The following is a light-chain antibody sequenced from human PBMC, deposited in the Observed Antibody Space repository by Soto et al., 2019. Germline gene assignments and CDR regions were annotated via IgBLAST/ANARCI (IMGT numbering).Light chain of an antibody. CDR2: EVS. J-gene: IGLJ1*01. V-gene: IGLV2-23*02. CDR3: CSDAGRSTYV. CDR1: GSYNF. Sequence: QSALTQPASVSGSPGQSITISCTVGSYNFVSWYQQHPGKAPKVLIYEVSKRPSGVSDRFSGSKSGNTASLTISGLQAEDEADYYCCSDAGRSTYVFGTGNKVTVL.